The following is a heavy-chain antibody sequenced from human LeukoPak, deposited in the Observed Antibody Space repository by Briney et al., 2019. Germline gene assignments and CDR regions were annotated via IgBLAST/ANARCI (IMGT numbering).Heavy chain of an antibody. CDR2: INDDGSEK. CDR3: ASYKNQPHTLFFDF. V-gene: IGHV3-7*02. D-gene: IGHD1-1*01. J-gene: IGHJ4*02. CDR1: GFTFRNYW. Sequence: GGSLRLSCAASGFTFRNYWMNWVRQAPGKGLEWVANINDDGSEKNYVDSVKGRFTTSRDNDRNSLSLQMNSLRSEDTAVYYCASYKNQPHTLFFDFWGQGALVTVSA.